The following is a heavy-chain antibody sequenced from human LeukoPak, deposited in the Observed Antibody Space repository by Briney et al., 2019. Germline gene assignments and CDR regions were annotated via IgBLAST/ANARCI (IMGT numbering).Heavy chain of an antibody. Sequence: LSETLSLTCTVSGGSISSYYWSWIRQPAGKGLEWIGRIYTSGSTNYNPSLKSRVTMSVDTSKNQFSLKLSSVTAADTAVYYCASLCCGLEEPPLEIGGKGKMVTAS. J-gene: IGHJ3*02. CDR3: ASLCCGLEEPPLEI. V-gene: IGHV4-4*07. CDR2: IYTSGST. CDR1: GGSISSYY. D-gene: IGHD3-16*01.